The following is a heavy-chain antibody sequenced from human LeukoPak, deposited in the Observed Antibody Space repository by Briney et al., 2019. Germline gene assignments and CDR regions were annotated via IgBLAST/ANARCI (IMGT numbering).Heavy chain of an antibody. V-gene: IGHV3-21*01. CDR2: ISSSSSYI. Sequence: GGSLRLSCAASGFTFSSYSMNWVRQAPGKGLEGVSSISSSSSYIYYADSVKGRFTISRDNAKNSLYLQMNSLRAEDTAVYYCARDLGYYGMDVWGQGTTVTVSS. CDR1: GFTFSSYS. J-gene: IGHJ6*02. CDR3: ARDLGYYGMDV. D-gene: IGHD7-27*01.